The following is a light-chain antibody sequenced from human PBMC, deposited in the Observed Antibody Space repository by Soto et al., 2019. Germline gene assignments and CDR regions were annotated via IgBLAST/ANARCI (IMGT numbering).Light chain of an antibody. Sequence: QSVLTQPASVSGSPGQSITISCTGTSSDVGGYNYVSWYQQHPGKAPKLMIYDVNQRPSGVSNRFSGSKSGNTASLTISGLQADDEADYYCSSYTISSTVVFGGGTKLTVL. CDR3: SSYTISSTVV. CDR1: SSDVGGYNY. J-gene: IGLJ2*01. CDR2: DVN. V-gene: IGLV2-14*03.